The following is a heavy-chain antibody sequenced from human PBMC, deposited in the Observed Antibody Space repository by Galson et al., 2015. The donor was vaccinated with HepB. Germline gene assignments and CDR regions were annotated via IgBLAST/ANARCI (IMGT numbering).Heavy chain of an antibody. CDR1: GFTFSSYS. D-gene: IGHD3-3*01. V-gene: IGHV3-48*01. J-gene: IGHJ6*03. CDR3: ARDSILEWLSSSMDV. Sequence: SLRLSCAASGFTFSSYSMNWVRQAPGKGLEWVSYISSSSSTIYYADSVKGRFTISRDNAKNSLYLQTNSLRAEDTAVYYCARDSILEWLSSSMDVWGKGTTVTVSS. CDR2: ISSSSSTI.